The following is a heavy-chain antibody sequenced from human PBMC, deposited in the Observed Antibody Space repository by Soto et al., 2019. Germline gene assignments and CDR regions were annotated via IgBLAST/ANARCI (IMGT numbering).Heavy chain of an antibody. D-gene: IGHD5-18*01. CDR2: VSYDGSNK. CDR1: GFTFSSYA. Sequence: QVQLVESGGGVVQPGRSLRLSCAASGFTFSSYAMHWVRQAPGKGLEWVAVVSYDGSNKYYADSVKGRFTISRDNSKNTRYLQMNSLRAEDTAVYYCARDLVDTAMVGGMYYYYYGMDVWGQGTTVTVSS. J-gene: IGHJ6*02. CDR3: ARDLVDTAMVGGMYYYYYGMDV. V-gene: IGHV3-30-3*01.